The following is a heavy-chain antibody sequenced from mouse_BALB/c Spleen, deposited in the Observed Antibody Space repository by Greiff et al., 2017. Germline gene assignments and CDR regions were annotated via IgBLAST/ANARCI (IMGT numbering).Heavy chain of an antibody. V-gene: IGHV3-2*02. CDR1: GYSITSDYA. Sequence: EVKLVESGPGLVKPSQSLSLTCTVTGYSITSDYAWTWIRQFPGNKLEWMGYISYSGSTSYNPSLKSRISITRDTSKNQFFLQLNSVTTEDTATYYCARSPYGYDYAMDYWGQGTSVTVSS. CDR2: ISYSGST. D-gene: IGHD2-2*01. J-gene: IGHJ4*01. CDR3: ARSPYGYDYAMDY.